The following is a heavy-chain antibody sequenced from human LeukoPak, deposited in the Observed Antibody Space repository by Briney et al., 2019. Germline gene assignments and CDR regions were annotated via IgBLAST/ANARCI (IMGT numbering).Heavy chain of an antibody. J-gene: IGHJ4*02. Sequence: ASVKVSCKPSGYTFTGYYVHWVRQAPGQGLEWMGRITPNTGDTIYAQRFQGRATMTRDTSISAAYMELSSLRSDDTAIYYCARDLVGGIWSAGFWGQGTLVTVSS. D-gene: IGHD3-3*01. CDR2: ITPNTGDT. CDR3: ARDLVGGIWSAGF. CDR1: GYTFTGYY. V-gene: IGHV1-2*06.